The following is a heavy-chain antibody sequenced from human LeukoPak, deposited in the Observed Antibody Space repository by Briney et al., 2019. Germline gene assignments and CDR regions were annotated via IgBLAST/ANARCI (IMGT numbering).Heavy chain of an antibody. V-gene: IGHV3-7*01. CDR2: IKQDGSEK. CDR3: ARDHFSGGLPFYYYYGMDV. J-gene: IGHJ6*02. D-gene: IGHD3-10*01. Sequence: GGSLRLSCAASGFTFSSYWMSWVRQAPGKGLEWVANIKQDGSEKYYVDSEKGRFTISRDNAKNSLYLQMNSLRAEDTAVYYCARDHFSGGLPFYYYYGMDVWGQGTTVTVSS. CDR1: GFTFSSYW.